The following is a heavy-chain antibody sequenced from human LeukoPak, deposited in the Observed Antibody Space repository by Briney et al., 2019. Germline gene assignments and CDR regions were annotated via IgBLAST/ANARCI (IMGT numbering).Heavy chain of an antibody. CDR2: IYSSGST. Sequence: SETLSLTCTVSDDSISSYYWRWIRQPPGKGLEWIGYIYSSGSTNYNPSLKSRVTMSVDTSKNQFSLKLNSVTAADTAVYYCARSRDSSGYRNNWFDPWGQGTLVTVSS. D-gene: IGHD3-22*01. CDR3: ARSRDSSGYRNNWFDP. J-gene: IGHJ5*02. V-gene: IGHV4-59*01. CDR1: DDSISSYY.